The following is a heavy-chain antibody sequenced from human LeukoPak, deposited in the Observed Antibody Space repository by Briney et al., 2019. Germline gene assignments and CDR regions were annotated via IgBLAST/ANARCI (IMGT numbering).Heavy chain of an antibody. Sequence: GGSLRLSCAASGFTFSSYAMHWVRQAPGKGLEWVAVISYDGSNKYYADSVKGRFTISRDNSKNTLYLQMNSLRAEDTAVYYCAREGDYGSGSYLDYWGQGTLVTVSS. V-gene: IGHV3-30-3*01. D-gene: IGHD3-10*01. J-gene: IGHJ4*02. CDR1: GFTFSSYA. CDR2: ISYDGSNK. CDR3: AREGDYGSGSYLDY.